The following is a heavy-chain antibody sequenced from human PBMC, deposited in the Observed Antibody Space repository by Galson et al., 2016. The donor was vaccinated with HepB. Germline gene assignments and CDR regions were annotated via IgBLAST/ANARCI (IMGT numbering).Heavy chain of an antibody. D-gene: IGHD6-19*01. V-gene: IGHV3-48*02. J-gene: IGHJ6*02. CDR3: SRARTAVAAILVMFSHRGPYNAMDV. CDR1: GFTVNSYG. CDR2: ICSSTTTR. Sequence: SLRLSCAASGFTVNSYGMSWVRQAPGKGLEWVSYICSSTTTRYYAGSVQGRFTISRDNARNSLYLEMNSRRHEDTAVYYCSRARTAVAAILVMFSHRGPYNAMDVWGQGTTVTVTS.